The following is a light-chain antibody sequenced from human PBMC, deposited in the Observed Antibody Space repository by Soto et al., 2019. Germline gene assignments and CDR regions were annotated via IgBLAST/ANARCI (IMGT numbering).Light chain of an antibody. Sequence: EIVLTQFPGTLSLSPGERATLSCRASQSVGRDYLAWFQQTPGQAPRLLIHDASTRATGIPDRFSGSGSATDFTLTISGLEPEDFAVYYCQQYATTPITFGQGTRLEIK. CDR2: DAS. CDR1: QSVGRDY. CDR3: QQYATTPIT. V-gene: IGKV3-20*01. J-gene: IGKJ5*01.